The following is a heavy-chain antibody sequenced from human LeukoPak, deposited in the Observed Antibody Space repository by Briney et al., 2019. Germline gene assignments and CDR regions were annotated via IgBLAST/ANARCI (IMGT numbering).Heavy chain of an antibody. D-gene: IGHD3-3*01. CDR2: ISGSGGST. CDR3: AGVEVDFWSGYSGGHNWFDP. V-gene: IGHV3-23*01. J-gene: IGHJ5*02. CDR1: GFTFSSYA. Sequence: GGSLRLSCTASGFTFSSYAMSWVRQAPGKGLEWVSAISGSGGSTYYADSVKGRFTISRHNSKNTLYLQMNSLRAEDTAVYYCAGVEVDFWSGYSGGHNWFDPWGQGTLVTVSS.